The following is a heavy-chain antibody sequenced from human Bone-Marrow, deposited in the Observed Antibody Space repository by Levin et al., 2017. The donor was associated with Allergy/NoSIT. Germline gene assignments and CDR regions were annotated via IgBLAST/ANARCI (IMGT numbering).Heavy chain of an antibody. J-gene: IGHJ2*01. CDR2: IYYSGST. CDR1: GGSISSSSYY. CDR3: ARCQLEQLVPWYFDL. D-gene: IGHD6-13*01. V-gene: IGHV4-39*01. Sequence: SQTLSLTCTVSGGSISSSSYYWGWIRQPPGKGLEWIGSIYYSGSTYYNPSLKSRVTISVDTSKNQFSLKLSSVTAADTAVYYCARCQLEQLVPWYFDLWGRGTLVTVSS.